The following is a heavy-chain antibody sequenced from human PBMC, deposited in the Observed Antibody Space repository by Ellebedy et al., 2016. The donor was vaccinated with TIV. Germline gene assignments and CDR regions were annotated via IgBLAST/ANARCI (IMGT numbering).Heavy chain of an antibody. D-gene: IGHD1-1*01. J-gene: IGHJ6*02. V-gene: IGHV3-30*04. CDR2: IAYDESRK. CDR1: GFTFSTYA. CDR3: ARESTSGANSYDFGLDV. Sequence: GGSLRLXCAASGFTFSTYAMNWVRQAPGKGLEWVAVIAYDESRKFYGESVMGRFTISRDNSKNTLYLQMHSLRAEDTAVYYCARESTSGANSYDFGLDVWGQGTTITVSS.